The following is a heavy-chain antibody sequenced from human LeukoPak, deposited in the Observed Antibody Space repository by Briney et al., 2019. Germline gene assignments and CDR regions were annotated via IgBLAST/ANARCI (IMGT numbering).Heavy chain of an antibody. CDR1: GGSFSGYY. J-gene: IGHJ6*03. V-gene: IGHV4-34*01. Sequence: SETLSLTCAVYGGSFSGYYWSWIRQPPGKGLGWIGEINHSGSTNYNPSLKSRVTISVDTSKNQFSLKLSSVTAADTAVYYCARGGGATIFGVVIIPDYYYYMDVWGKGTTVTVSS. CDR2: INHSGST. CDR3: ARGGGATIFGVVIIPDYYYYMDV. D-gene: IGHD3-3*01.